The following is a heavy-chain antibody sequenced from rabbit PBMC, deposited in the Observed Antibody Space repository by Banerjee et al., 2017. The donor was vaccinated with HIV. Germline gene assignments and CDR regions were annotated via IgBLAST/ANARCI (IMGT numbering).Heavy chain of an antibody. J-gene: IGHJ4*01. CDR3: AREPYGGSNL. V-gene: IGHV1S45*01. CDR1: GFSFSGGYW. D-gene: IGHD5-1*01. CDR2: IYAGKGNT. Sequence: QEQLVESGGGLVQPEGSLTLTCTASGFSFSGGYWICWVRQAPGKGLEWIGTIYAGKGNTYYASRAKGRFTISKTSSTTVTLQMTSLTAADTATYFCAREPYGGSNLWGPGTLVTVS.